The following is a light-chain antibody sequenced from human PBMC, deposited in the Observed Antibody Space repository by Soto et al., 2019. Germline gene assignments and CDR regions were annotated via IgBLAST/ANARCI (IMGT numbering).Light chain of an antibody. CDR3: AAWDDSLNGYV. J-gene: IGLJ1*01. CDR1: SSNIGSNT. Sequence: QSVLTQPPSASGTPGQRVTISSSGSSSNIGSNTVNWYQQFPGTAPKLLIYSNNQRPSGVPDRFSGSKSGTSASLAISGLQSEDEADYYCAAWDDSLNGYVFGTGTMVTVL. CDR2: SNN. V-gene: IGLV1-44*01.